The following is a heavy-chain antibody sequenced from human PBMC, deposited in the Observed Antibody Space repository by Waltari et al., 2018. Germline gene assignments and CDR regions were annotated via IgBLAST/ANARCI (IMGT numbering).Heavy chain of an antibody. CDR1: GFTVRTNS. V-gene: IGHV3-53*01. D-gene: IGHD6-19*01. CDR3: AKQSPSYTRGWYPLES. J-gene: IGHJ4*02. Sequence: EVQLVESGGNLIQPGGSLRLSCAASGFTVRTNSISWVRQAPGKCLEWVSIIYSGGNTYYAGSVKGRFTISRDNYKNMVYLEMNSLRAEDTAVYYCAKQSPSYTRGWYPLESWGPGTLVTVSP. CDR2: IYSGGNT.